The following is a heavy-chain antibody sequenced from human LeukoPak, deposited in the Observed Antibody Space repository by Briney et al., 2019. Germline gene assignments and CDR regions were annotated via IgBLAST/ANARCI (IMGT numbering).Heavy chain of an antibody. Sequence: SETLSLTCAVYGGSFSGYYWSWIRQPPGKGLEWIGEINHSGSTNYNPSLKSRVTISVDTSKNQFSLKLSSVTAADTAVYYCARESPYYDSSGYYPKPQHFDYWGQGTLVTVPS. J-gene: IGHJ4*02. CDR1: GGSFSGYY. CDR2: INHSGST. D-gene: IGHD3-22*01. V-gene: IGHV4-34*01. CDR3: ARESPYYDSSGYYPKPQHFDY.